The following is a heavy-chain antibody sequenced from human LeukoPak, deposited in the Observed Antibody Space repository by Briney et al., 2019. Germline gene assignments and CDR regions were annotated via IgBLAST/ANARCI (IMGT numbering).Heavy chain of an antibody. CDR2: IFPSGGEI. Sequence: GGSLRLSCEASGFTFSTFAMIWVRQPPGKGLEWVSRIFPSGGEIHYADSVRGRFTISRDNSKSTLSLQMNSLRAEDTAIYYCARDNSVGDNAWWFDPWGQGTLVTVSS. CDR3: ARDNSVGDNAWWFDP. V-gene: IGHV3-23*01. D-gene: IGHD1-26*01. CDR1: GFTFSTFA. J-gene: IGHJ5*02.